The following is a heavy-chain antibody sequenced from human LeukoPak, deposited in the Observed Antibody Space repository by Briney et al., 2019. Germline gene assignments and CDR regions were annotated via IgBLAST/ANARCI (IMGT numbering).Heavy chain of an antibody. CDR3: ARGVATIGFDP. Sequence: SETLSLACAVSGGSVSSGAYYWSWIRQHPGKGLEWIGYIYYSGSTYCNPSLKSRVTISVDTSENQFSLKLSSVTAADTAVYYCARGVATIGFDPWGQGTLVTVSS. CDR2: IYYSGST. J-gene: IGHJ5*02. V-gene: IGHV4-31*11. D-gene: IGHD5-12*01. CDR1: GGSVSSGAYY.